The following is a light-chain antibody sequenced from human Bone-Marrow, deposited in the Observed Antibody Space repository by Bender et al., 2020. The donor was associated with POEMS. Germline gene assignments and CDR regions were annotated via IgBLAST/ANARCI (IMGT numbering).Light chain of an antibody. CDR3: SSYTSSSTSYV. CDR2: EVS. J-gene: IGLJ1*01. V-gene: IGLV2-14*01. Sequence: QTTLTQPASVSGSPGQSISISCTGTNSDVGAYNSVSWYLQHPGKAPKLIIYEVSNRPSGVSNRFSGSKSGNTASLTISGLQAEDEADYFCSSYTSSSTSYVFGTGTKVTVL. CDR1: NSDVGAYNS.